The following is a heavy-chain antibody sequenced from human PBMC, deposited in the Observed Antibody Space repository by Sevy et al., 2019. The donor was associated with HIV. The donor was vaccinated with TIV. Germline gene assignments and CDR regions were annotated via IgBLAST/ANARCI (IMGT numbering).Heavy chain of an antibody. CDR3: AGHYYGLDV. Sequence: GGSLRLSCAASGFTFSNYAMNWVRQAPGKGLEWVSSISSRSSHISYADSVKGRFTTSRDDAKNSLYLQMNRLRAEDTAVYYCAGHYYGLDVWGQGTTVTVSS. J-gene: IGHJ6*02. CDR1: GFTFSNYA. V-gene: IGHV3-21*01. CDR2: ISSRSSHI.